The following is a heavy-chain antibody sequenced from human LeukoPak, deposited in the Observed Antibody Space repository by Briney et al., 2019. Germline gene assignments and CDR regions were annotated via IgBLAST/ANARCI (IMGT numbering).Heavy chain of an antibody. CDR3: ARTTRGPPPNFDY. CDR1: GGSISRGGYY. Sequence: PSETLSLTCTVSGGSISRGGYYWTWIRQHPGKGLEWIGYIYYSGTTYFNPSLKSRVTISVDTSKNQFSLKLSSVTAADTAVYYCARTTRGPPPNFDYWGQGTLVTVSS. V-gene: IGHV4-31*03. D-gene: IGHD1-14*01. CDR2: IYYSGTT. J-gene: IGHJ4*02.